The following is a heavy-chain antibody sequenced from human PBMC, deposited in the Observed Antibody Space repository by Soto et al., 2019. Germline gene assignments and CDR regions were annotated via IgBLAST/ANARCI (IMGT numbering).Heavy chain of an antibody. D-gene: IGHD1-26*01. CDR1: GFTFSSYA. J-gene: IGHJ4*02. CDR2: ISASGGAT. V-gene: IGHV3-23*01. CDR3: GKGGEGGSLYRGALGN. Sequence: GGSLRLSCVASGFTFSSYAMSWVRQAPGKGLERVAAISASGGATLHADSVKGRFTLSRDNPKNTLHLQMNSLRAEDTAVYYCGKGGEGGSLYRGALGNWGQGTQVSVSS.